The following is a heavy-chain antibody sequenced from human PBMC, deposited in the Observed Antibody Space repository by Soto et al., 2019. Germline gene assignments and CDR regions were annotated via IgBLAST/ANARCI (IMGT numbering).Heavy chain of an antibody. J-gene: IGHJ6*02. CDR3: ARYSSNWFQTEGMDV. V-gene: IGHV4-4*07. D-gene: IGHD6-13*01. Sequence: SETLSLTCTVSGDSIGSYYWKWVRQPARNGLEWIGRIAASGKSNYAPPLKGRVTMTGDTSKKQFSLEVTCVTAADTAVYYCARYSSNWFQTEGMDVWGQGTSVTVSS. CDR1: GDSIGSYY. CDR2: IAASGKS.